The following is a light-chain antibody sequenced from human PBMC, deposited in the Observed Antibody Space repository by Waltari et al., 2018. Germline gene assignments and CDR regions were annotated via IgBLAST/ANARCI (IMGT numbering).Light chain of an antibody. Sequence: DIVMTQSPDSLAVSLGERATINCKSSQSVLYSSNDKNYLAWFQQQPGQPPKLLISWASTRESGVPDRFGGSGSGTDFTLTISSLQAEDVAVYYCQQYYSTPPTFGQGTRVEIK. J-gene: IGKJ1*01. CDR3: QQYYSTPPT. CDR1: QSVLYSSNDKNY. CDR2: WAS. V-gene: IGKV4-1*01.